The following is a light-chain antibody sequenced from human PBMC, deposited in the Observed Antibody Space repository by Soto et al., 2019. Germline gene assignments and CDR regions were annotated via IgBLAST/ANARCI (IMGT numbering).Light chain of an antibody. J-gene: IGLJ2*01. CDR1: SSDVGAYNY. Sequence: QSALTQPHSVSGSPGQSVTISCTGTSSDVGAYNYVSWYHHYPGKAPKLIIYDVSNRPSGVPDRFSGSKSGNTASLTISGLQAEDEGDFYCCSYAGSYTYVVFGGGTKLTVL. CDR3: CSYAGSYTYVV. CDR2: DVS. V-gene: IGLV2-11*01.